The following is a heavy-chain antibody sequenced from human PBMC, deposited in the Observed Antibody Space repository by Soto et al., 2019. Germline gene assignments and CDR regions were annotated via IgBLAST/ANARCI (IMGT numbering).Heavy chain of an antibody. V-gene: IGHV2-5*02. J-gene: IGHJ4*02. CDR3: AHEYGGRSLY. CDR1: GFSLSTDRVG. Sequence: SGRTLVNPTQTLTLTCTFSGFSLSTDRVGVGWIRQPPGKALDWLAVIYWDDSKTYSPSLKSRLTITKDTSKNQVVLTMTNMDHLDTATYYCAHEYGGRSLYWGQGTLLTIFS. D-gene: IGHD2-15*01. CDR2: IYWDDSK.